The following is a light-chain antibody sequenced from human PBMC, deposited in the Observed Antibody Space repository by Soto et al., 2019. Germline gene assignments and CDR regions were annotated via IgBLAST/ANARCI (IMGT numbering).Light chain of an antibody. CDR1: QSASSY. Sequence: EIVLTQSPSTLSLSPGDRATLSCRASQSASSYFAWYQQKPGQAPRLLIYDVSNSATGIPARFSGSESGKDLTLHSSNIEPENYTVNNSQPKSNWQDTLGQRTTME. CDR2: DVS. V-gene: IGKV3-11*01. J-gene: IGKJ2*01. CDR3: QPKSNWQDT.